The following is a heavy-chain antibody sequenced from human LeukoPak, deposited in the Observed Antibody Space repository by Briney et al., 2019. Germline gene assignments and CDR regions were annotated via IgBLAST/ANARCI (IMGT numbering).Heavy chain of an antibody. D-gene: IGHD2-15*01. Sequence: SETLSLTCSVSGASVNNGGFYWSWIRQPPGKGLEWIAYVHNSDTNYNPSLNSRVTILVDASKNQFSLKLRSVTAADTAVYFCAREGDCSGGSCYSYGWFDSWGQGTLVTVSS. CDR2: VHNSDT. V-gene: IGHV4-61*08. CDR1: GASVNNGGFY. J-gene: IGHJ5*01. CDR3: AREGDCSGGSCYSYGWFDS.